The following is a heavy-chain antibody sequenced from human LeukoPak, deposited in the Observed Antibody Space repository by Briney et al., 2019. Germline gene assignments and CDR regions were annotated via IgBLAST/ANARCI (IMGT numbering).Heavy chain of an antibody. J-gene: IGHJ5*01. CDR3: ARASGSYWWFDS. Sequence: SVKVSCKASGGTFSSYAISWVRQAPGQGLEWMGGIIPIFGTANYAQKFQGSVTMTRDTSISTVYMELSRLRSDDTAVYYCARASGSYWWFDSWGQGTLVTVSS. CDR2: IIPIFGTA. CDR1: GGTFSSYA. D-gene: IGHD1-26*01. V-gene: IGHV1-69*05.